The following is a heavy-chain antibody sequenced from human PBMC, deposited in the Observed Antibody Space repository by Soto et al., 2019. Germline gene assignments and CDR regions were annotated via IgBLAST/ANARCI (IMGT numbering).Heavy chain of an antibody. CDR3: ARAPRPAAIAVLDH. CDR1: GYSFTSYD. D-gene: IGHD6-19*01. Sequence: QVQLVQSGTEVKTSVASVKVSCKASGYSFTSYDINWLRQATGQGPEWMGWVNPNTGDTGLAQRFQARVTLSSDTSINTAYVEVSSLRPDDTAIYFCARAPRPAAIAVLDHWGQGTLVAVSS. CDR2: VNPNTGDT. J-gene: IGHJ4*02. V-gene: IGHV1-8*01.